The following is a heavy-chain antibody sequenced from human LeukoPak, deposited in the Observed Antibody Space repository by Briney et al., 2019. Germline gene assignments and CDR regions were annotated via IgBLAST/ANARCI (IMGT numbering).Heavy chain of an antibody. J-gene: IGHJ4*02. D-gene: IGHD2-15*01. Sequence: GGSLRLSCAASGFTFSSYSMNWVRQAPGKGLEWVSSISSSSSYIYYADSVKGRFTISRDNAKNSLHLQMNSLRAEDTAVYYCARDAPYSYYFDYWGQGTLVTVSS. CDR1: GFTFSSYS. CDR3: ARDAPYSYYFDY. CDR2: ISSSSSYI. V-gene: IGHV3-21*01.